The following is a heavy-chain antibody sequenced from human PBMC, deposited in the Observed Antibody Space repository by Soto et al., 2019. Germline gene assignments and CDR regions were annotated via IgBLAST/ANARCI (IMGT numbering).Heavy chain of an antibody. Sequence: GGSLRLSCAASGFTFSSYSMNWVRQAPGKGLEWVSSISSSSSYIYYADSVKGRFTISRDNAKNSLYLQMNSLRAEDTAVYYCARVHHGLMEDWFDPWGQGTLVTVSS. CDR1: GFTFSSYS. V-gene: IGHV3-21*01. D-gene: IGHD1-1*01. CDR2: ISSSSSYI. CDR3: ARVHHGLMEDWFDP. J-gene: IGHJ5*02.